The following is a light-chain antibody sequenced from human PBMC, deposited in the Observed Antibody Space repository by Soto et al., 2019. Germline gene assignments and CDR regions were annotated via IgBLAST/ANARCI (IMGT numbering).Light chain of an antibody. V-gene: IGLV1-44*01. CDR1: SSNIGGNT. J-gene: IGLJ1*01. Sequence: QAVVTQPPSASGTPGQRVTISCSGSSSNIGGNTVSWYHQVPGTAPKLLIYNNNQRPSGVPDRFSGSKSGTSASLAIRGLQSEDEADYYCATWDDSLHGHVFGTGTKVTVL. CDR2: NNN. CDR3: ATWDDSLHGHV.